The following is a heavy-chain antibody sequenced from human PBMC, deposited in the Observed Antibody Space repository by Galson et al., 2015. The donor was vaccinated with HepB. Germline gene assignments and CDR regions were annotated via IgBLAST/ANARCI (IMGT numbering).Heavy chain of an antibody. CDR2: IKQDGDQK. J-gene: IGHJ4*02. CDR1: GFTFSNHW. D-gene: IGHD3-9*01. V-gene: IGHV3-7*03. Sequence: SLRLSCAASGFTFSNHWVSWVRQAPGKRLEWVANIKQDGDQKYYVDSVKGRFTISRDNAKSSLYLQMNSLRAEDTAIYYCAREGYDMANFGYFDYWGQGTLVTVSS. CDR3: AREGYDMANFGYFDY.